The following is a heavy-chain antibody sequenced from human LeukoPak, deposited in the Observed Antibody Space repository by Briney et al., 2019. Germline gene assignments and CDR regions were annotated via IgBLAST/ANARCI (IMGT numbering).Heavy chain of an antibody. D-gene: IGHD1-1*01. J-gene: IGHJ6*03. Sequence: GGSLRLSCAASGFTFSSYWMHWVRQAPGKGLVWVSRINSDGSSTTYADSVKGRFTISRDNAKNMLYLQMNSLRAEDTAVYYCARWKVFTNYYYYYMDVWGKGTTVTISS. CDR3: ARWKVFTNYYYYYMDV. V-gene: IGHV3-74*01. CDR1: GFTFSSYW. CDR2: INSDGSST.